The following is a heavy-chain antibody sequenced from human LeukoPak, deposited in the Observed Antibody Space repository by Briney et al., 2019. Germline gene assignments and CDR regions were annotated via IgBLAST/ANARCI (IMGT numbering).Heavy chain of an antibody. CDR3: ARDNYGDPRDY. D-gene: IGHD4-17*01. J-gene: IGHJ4*02. CDR1: GGTFSSYT. V-gene: IGHV1-18*01. Sequence: ASVKVSCKASGGTFSSYTISWVRQAPGQGLEWMGWISAYNGNTNYAQKLQGRVTMTTDTSTSTAYMELRSLRSDDTAVYYCARDNYGDPRDYWGQGTLVTVSS. CDR2: ISAYNGNT.